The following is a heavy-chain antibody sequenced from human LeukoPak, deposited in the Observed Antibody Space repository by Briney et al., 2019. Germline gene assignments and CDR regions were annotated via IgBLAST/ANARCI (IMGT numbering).Heavy chain of an antibody. V-gene: IGHV1-2*02. CDR1: LYILSGYY. D-gene: IGHD1-26*01. J-gene: IGHJ4*02. Sequence: GASVKVSRKTSLYILSGYYIHWVRQAPGQDLKSMGWIHSQSGARHYTPKFQGRVTLSRDNSISQAYMELNSRNSDDTAIYYCARGRRGATTGFDHWGQGTLVSVSS. CDR2: IHSQSGAR. CDR3: ARGRRGATTGFDH.